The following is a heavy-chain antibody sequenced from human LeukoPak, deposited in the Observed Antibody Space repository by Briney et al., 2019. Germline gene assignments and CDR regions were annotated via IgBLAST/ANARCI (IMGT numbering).Heavy chain of an antibody. CDR1: GFTFSSYG. CDR2: IWYDGSNK. D-gene: IGHD3-22*01. Sequence: GRSLRLSCAASGFTFSSYGMHWVRQAPGKGLEWVAVIWYDGSNKYYADSVKGRFTISRDNSKNTLYLQMNSLRAEDTAVYYCARDRDYYDSSGYYYGYFDYGAQGTLVTVSS. CDR3: ARDRDYYDSSGYYYGYFDY. J-gene: IGHJ4*02. V-gene: IGHV3-33*01.